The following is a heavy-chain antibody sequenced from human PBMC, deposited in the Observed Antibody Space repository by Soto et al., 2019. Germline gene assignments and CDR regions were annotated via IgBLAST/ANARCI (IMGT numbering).Heavy chain of an antibody. Sequence: GGSLRLSCAASGCTFTSYSMNWGRQAQGQGLERVLCITSSSSYIYYADSVKGRFTISRDNAKNSQYLQMNSLRAEDTAVYYCARDEKARPYFYGMDVWGQGTTVTVS. CDR3: ARDEKARPYFYGMDV. CDR2: ITSSSSYI. CDR1: GCTFTSYS. D-gene: IGHD6-6*01. J-gene: IGHJ6*02. V-gene: IGHV3-21*01.